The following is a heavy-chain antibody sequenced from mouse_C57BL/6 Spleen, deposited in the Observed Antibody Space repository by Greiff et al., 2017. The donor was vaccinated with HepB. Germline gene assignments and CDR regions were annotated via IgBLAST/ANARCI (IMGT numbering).Heavy chain of an antibody. V-gene: IGHV1-81*01. CDR1: GYTFTSYG. D-gene: IGHD1-1*01. CDR3: ARVPTVVATEYFDV. CDR2: IYPRSGNT. Sequence: VQLQQSGAELARPGASVKLSCKASGYTFTSYGISWVKQRTGQGLEWIGEIYPRSGNTYYNEKFKGKATLTADKSSSTAYMELRSLTSEDSAVYFCARVPTVVATEYFDVWGTGTTVTVSS. J-gene: IGHJ1*03.